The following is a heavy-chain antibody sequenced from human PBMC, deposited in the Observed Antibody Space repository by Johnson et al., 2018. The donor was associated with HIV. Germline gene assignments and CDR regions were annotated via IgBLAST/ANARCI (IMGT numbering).Heavy chain of an antibody. CDR3: ARDRIAARLWAFDI. CDR2: FGTAGDT. Sequence: VQLVESGGGLIQPGGSLRLSCAASGFTVSSNYMSWVRQAPGKGLEWVSGFGTAGDTYYPGSVKGRFTISRENAKNTLDLQMNSLRAEDTAVYYCARDRIAARLWAFDIWGQGTMVTVSS. J-gene: IGHJ3*02. V-gene: IGHV3-53*01. D-gene: IGHD6-6*01. CDR1: GFTVSSNY.